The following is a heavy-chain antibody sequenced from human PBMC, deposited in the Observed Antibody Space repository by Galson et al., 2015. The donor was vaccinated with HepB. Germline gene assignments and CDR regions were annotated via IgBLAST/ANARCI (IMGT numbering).Heavy chain of an antibody. V-gene: IGHV3-30*18. CDR1: GFTFSSYG. CDR3: AKDSSIVVVLVSPHMDV. D-gene: IGHD2-2*01. Sequence: SLRLSCAASGFTFSSYGMHWVRQAPGKGLEWVAVISYDGSNKYYADSVKGRFTISGDNSKNTLYLQMNSLRAEDTAVYYCAKDSSIVVVLVSPHMDVWGKGTTVTVSS. J-gene: IGHJ6*03. CDR2: ISYDGSNK.